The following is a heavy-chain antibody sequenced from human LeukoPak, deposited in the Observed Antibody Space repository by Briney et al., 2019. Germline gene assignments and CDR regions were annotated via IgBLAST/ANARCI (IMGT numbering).Heavy chain of an antibody. D-gene: IGHD6-19*01. V-gene: IGHV3-13*01. Sequence: GGSLRLSCAASGFTFIDYDMHWARQVIGKGLEWVSAIGIRGDTHYSGSVKGRFTISRENAESSLYLQMNSLRAEDTAVYYCARGGIQVSGIDEFDYWGQGTLVTVSS. CDR1: GFTFIDYD. J-gene: IGHJ4*02. CDR3: ARGGIQVSGIDEFDY. CDR2: IGIRGDT.